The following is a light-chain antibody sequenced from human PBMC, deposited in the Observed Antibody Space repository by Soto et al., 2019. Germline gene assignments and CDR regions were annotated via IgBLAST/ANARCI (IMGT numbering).Light chain of an antibody. Sequence: QSAITQPRSVSGSPGQSVTISCTGTSSEVGFYNYVSWYQQHPGKAPKLMIYDDTKWPSGVPDRFSGSKSGNTASLTNSGLQAEDEADYYCCSYAGRYTWVFGGGTKVTVL. CDR3: CSYAGRYTWV. V-gene: IGLV2-11*01. CDR1: SSEVGFYNY. J-gene: IGLJ3*02. CDR2: DDT.